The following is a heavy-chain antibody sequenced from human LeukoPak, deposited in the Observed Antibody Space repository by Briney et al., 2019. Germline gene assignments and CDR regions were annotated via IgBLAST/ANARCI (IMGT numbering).Heavy chain of an antibody. Sequence: PGGSLRLSCAASGFTFSSYGMHWVRQAPGKGLEWVAVIWYDGSNKYYADSVKGRFTISRDNSKNTLYLQMNSLRAEDTAVYYCARNPPMIVVVIISDYYYGMDVWGQGTTVTVSS. V-gene: IGHV3-30*19. CDR1: GFTFSSYG. D-gene: IGHD3-22*01. CDR3: ARNPPMIVVVIISDYYYGMDV. CDR2: IWYDGSNK. J-gene: IGHJ6*02.